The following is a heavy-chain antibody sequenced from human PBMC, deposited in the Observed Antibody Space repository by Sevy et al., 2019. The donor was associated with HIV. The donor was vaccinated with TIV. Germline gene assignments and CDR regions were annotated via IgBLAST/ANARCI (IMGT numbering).Heavy chain of an antibody. CDR1: GDSISSSSYY. Sequence: SETLSLTCIVSGDSISSSSYYWGWIRQPPGKGLEWIASISYSGNTYYNPSLKSRTTMSIDTSKNQFFLTLYSVTAPDAAVYYCARSNPYYDFWSGYMTSGYFDFWGPGTLVTVSS. CDR3: ARSNPYYDFWSGYMTSGYFDF. D-gene: IGHD3-3*01. V-gene: IGHV4-39*01. J-gene: IGHJ4*02. CDR2: ISYSGNT.